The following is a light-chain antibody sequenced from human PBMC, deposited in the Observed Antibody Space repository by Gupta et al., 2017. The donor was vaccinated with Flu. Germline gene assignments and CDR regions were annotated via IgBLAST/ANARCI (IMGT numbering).Light chain of an antibody. V-gene: IGKV3-11*01. CDR2: DAS. Sequence: EIVLTQSPATLSLYPGERATLSCRASQSVSSYLAWYQQKPGQAPRLLIYDASNRATGIPARFSGSGSGTDFTLTISSLEPEDFAVYYCQQRSNWPPGTFGGGTKVEIK. CDR1: QSVSSY. CDR3: QQRSNWPPGT. J-gene: IGKJ4*01.